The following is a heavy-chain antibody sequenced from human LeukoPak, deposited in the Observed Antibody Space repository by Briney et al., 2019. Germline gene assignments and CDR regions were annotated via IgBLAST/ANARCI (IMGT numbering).Heavy chain of an antibody. CDR2: ISGSGDNT. V-gene: IGHV3-23*01. Sequence: SGGSLRLSCAASGFSSSSFTMNWVRQAPGKGLEWVSSISGSGDNTYYTDSVKGRFIISRDNSGKTVYLQMSSLRAEDTAVYYCAKDHGVAVAGMYYWGQGTLVTVSS. D-gene: IGHD6-19*01. CDR1: GFSSSSFT. CDR3: AKDHGVAVAGMYY. J-gene: IGHJ4*02.